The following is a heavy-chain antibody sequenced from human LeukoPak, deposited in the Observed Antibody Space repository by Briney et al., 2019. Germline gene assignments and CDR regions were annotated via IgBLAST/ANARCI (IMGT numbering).Heavy chain of an antibody. CDR1: GGTFSSYA. CDR2: IIPIFGTA. CDR3: ARARPLSYCSSTSCYNPYYYYYYMDV. Sequence: SVKVSCKASGGTFSSYAISWVRQAPGQGLEWMGGIIPIFGTANYAQKFQGRVTITADESTSTAYVELSSLRSEDTAVYYCARARPLSYCSSTSCYNPYYYYYYMDVWGKGTTVTVSS. J-gene: IGHJ6*03. V-gene: IGHV1-69*13. D-gene: IGHD2-2*02.